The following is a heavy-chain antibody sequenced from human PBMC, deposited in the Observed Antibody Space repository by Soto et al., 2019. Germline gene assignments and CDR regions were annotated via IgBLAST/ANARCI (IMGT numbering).Heavy chain of an antibody. V-gene: IGHV3-23*01. CDR1: GFTFSSYA. Sequence: GGSLRLSCAASGFTFSSYAMSWVRQAPGKGLEWVSAISGSGGSTYYADSVKGRFTISRDNSKNTLYLQMNSLRAEDTAVYYCAKDRGGGGSGSGNHRYYYYGMDVWGQGTTVTVSS. D-gene: IGHD6-19*01. CDR3: AKDRGGGGSGSGNHRYYYYGMDV. CDR2: ISGSGGST. J-gene: IGHJ6*02.